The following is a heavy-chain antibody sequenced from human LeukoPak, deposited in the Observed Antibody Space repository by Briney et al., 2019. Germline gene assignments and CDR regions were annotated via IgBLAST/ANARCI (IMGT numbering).Heavy chain of an antibody. CDR2: ISGSGGST. Sequence: KAGGSLRLSCAASGFTFSSYAMSWVRQDPGKGLEWVSAISGSGGSTYYADSVKGRFTISRDNTKNTLYLQMNSLRDEDTAVYYCTRGRAYNYGYFDYWGQGTLVTVSS. J-gene: IGHJ4*02. D-gene: IGHD5-18*01. CDR1: GFTFSSYA. V-gene: IGHV3-23*01. CDR3: TRGRAYNYGYFDY.